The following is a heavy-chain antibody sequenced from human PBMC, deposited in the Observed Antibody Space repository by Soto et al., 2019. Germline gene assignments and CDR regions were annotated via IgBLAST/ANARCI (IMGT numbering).Heavy chain of an antibody. CDR2: IYYRGNA. Sequence: QLQLQESGPGLVKPSETLSLTCSVSDDSINSDKYYWGWIRQPPGKGLEWIGSIYYRGNAYYNPFLQTRVTISLDKSKSQFSLKLSSVTASDSAVYFCARLEGLATVSYSFDFWGPGALVTVSS. J-gene: IGHJ4*02. D-gene: IGHD3-9*01. V-gene: IGHV4-39*01. CDR1: DDSINSDKYY. CDR3: ARLEGLATVSYSFDF.